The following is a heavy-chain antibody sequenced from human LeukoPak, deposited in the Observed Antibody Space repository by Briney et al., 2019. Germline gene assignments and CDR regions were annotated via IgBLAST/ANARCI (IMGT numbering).Heavy chain of an antibody. D-gene: IGHD3-9*01. J-gene: IGHJ4*02. CDR2: INSDGSST. CDR1: GFTFSSYW. Sequence: GGSLRLSCAASGFTFSSYWMHWVRQAPGKGLVWVSRINSDGSSTSYADSVKGRFTISRDNAKNTLYLQMNSLRAEDTTVYYCARGRPYYDILTCPQGPFDYWGQGTLVTVSS. CDR3: ARGRPYYDILTCPQGPFDY. V-gene: IGHV3-74*01.